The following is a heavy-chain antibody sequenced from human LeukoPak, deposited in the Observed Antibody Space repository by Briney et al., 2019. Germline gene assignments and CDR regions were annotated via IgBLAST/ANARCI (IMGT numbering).Heavy chain of an antibody. J-gene: IGHJ4*02. CDR2: IYYSGST. CDR3: ARGGAASSFDY. CDR1: GGSISSYY. V-gene: IGHV4-59*08. Sequence: SSETLSLTCTVSGGSISSYYWSWIRQPPGKGLEWIGYIYYSGSTNYNPSLKSRVTISVDTSKNQFSLKLSSVTAADTAVYYCARGGAASSFDYWGQGTLVTVSS. D-gene: IGHD2-15*01.